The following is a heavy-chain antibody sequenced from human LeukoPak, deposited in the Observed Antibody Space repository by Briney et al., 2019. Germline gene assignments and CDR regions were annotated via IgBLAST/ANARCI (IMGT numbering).Heavy chain of an antibody. CDR2: INPNSGGT. CDR1: GYTFTGYY. CDR3: AREFSYTAMVSAFDI. Sequence: ASVKVSFKASGYTFTGYYMHWVRQAPGQGLEWMGWINPNSGGTNYAQKFQGRVTMTRDKSTSTVYMELSSLRSEDTAVYYCAREFSYTAMVSAFDIWGQGTMVTVSS. V-gene: IGHV1-2*02. J-gene: IGHJ3*02. D-gene: IGHD5-18*01.